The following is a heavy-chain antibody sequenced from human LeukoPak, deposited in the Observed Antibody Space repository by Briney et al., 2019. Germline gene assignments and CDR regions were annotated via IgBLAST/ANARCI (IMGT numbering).Heavy chain of an antibody. J-gene: IGHJ4*02. CDR2: ISWNSARI. V-gene: IGHV3-9*03. Sequence: GGSLRLSCAVSGFTFDDYAMHWVRHAPGKGLEWVSSISWNSARIAYADSVKGRFSISRDNARNSLYLQMNSLRSEDMAFYYCARDIRGYYDDSGYINFWGQGTLVIVSS. CDR1: GFTFDDYA. CDR3: ARDIRGYYDDSGYINF. D-gene: IGHD3-22*01.